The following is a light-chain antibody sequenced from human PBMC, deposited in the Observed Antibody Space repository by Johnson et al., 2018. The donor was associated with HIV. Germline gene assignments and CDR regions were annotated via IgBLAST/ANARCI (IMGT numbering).Light chain of an antibody. V-gene: IGLV1-51*02. CDR1: SSNIGNNY. CDR3: GTWDGSLSAGAV. J-gene: IGLJ1*01. CDR2: ENT. Sequence: QSMLTQPPSVSAAPGQKVTISCSGSSSNIGNNYVSWYQHLPGTVPKLLIYENTKRPSGIPDRFSGSKSGTSATLGITGLQTGDEGDYYCGTWDGSLSAGAVFGTGTKVTVL.